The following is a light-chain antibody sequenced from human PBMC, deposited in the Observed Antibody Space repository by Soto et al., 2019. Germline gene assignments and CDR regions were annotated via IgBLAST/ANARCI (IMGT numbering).Light chain of an antibody. CDR2: GAS. CDR1: QSVSSN. V-gene: IGKV3-15*01. CDR3: QQYNNWPRTWT. J-gene: IGKJ1*01. Sequence: EIVITHSPATLSVSPGERATLSCRASQSVSSNLAWYQQKPGQAPRLLIYGASTRATGIPARFSGSGSGTEFTHTISSLQSEDFAVYYCQQYNNWPRTWTFGQGTKVDIK.